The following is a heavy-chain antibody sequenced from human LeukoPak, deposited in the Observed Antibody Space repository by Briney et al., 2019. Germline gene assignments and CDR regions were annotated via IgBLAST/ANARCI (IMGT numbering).Heavy chain of an antibody. CDR1: GFIFGDYA. J-gene: IGHJ6*03. CDR2: IRSKTYGGAI. CDR3: ARDQLGGDPDDYYYYYMDV. Sequence: GGSLRLFCTTSGFIFGDYAMSWFRQAPGKGLEWVGFIRSKTYGGAIEYAASVKGRFTISRDDSKSIAYLQMNSLKTEDTAVYYCARDQLGGDPDDYYYYYMDVWGKGTTVIVSS. D-gene: IGHD4-17*01. V-gene: IGHV3-49*03.